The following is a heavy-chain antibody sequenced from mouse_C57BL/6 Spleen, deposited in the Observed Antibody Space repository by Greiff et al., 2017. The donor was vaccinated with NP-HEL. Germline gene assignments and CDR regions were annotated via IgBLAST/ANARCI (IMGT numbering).Heavy chain of an antibody. Sequence: QVQLKVSDAELVKPGASVKISCKVSGYTFTDHTIHWMKQRPEQGLEWIGYIYPRDGSTKYTEKFKGKATLTADKSSSTAYMQLNSLTSEDSAVYFCAREQDYYGSRGWFAYWGQGTLVTVSA. CDR1: GYTFTDHT. V-gene: IGHV1-78*01. CDR3: AREQDYYGSRGWFAY. J-gene: IGHJ3*01. D-gene: IGHD1-1*01. CDR2: IYPRDGST.